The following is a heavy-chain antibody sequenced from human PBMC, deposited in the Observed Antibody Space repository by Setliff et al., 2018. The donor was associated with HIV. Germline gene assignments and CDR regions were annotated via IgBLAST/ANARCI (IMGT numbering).Heavy chain of an antibody. CDR1: GYTFTSYY. J-gene: IGHJ3*02. Sequence: ASVKVSCKASGYTFTSYYIHWVRQAPGQGLEWMGRINPSGGSTSYAQKFQGRVTMTADTSTDTAYMELSSLRSGDTAVYYCATVSHTNVAAHDAFDIWGQGTMVTVSS. D-gene: IGHD6-19*01. CDR2: INPSGGST. V-gene: IGHV1-46*01. CDR3: ATVSHTNVAAHDAFDI.